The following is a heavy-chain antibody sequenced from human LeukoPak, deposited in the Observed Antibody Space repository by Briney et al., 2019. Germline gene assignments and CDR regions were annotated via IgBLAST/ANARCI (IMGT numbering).Heavy chain of an antibody. CDR3: AREGYSSSWYRNFDY. Sequence: GASVKVSCKASGYTFTSHDISWVRQATGQGLEWMGWMNPNSGSTSYAQKFQGRVTMTRDMSTSTVYMELSSLRSEDTAVYYCAREGYSSSWYRNFDYWGQGTLVTVSS. CDR2: MNPNSGST. CDR1: GYTFTSHD. J-gene: IGHJ4*02. D-gene: IGHD6-13*01. V-gene: IGHV1-8*02.